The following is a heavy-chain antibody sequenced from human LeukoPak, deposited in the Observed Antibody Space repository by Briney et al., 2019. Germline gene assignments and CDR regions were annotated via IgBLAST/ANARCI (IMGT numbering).Heavy chain of an antibody. CDR2: ISYDGSNK. V-gene: IGHV3-30-3*01. CDR1: GFTFSSYA. D-gene: IGHD6-6*01. J-gene: IGHJ6*02. CDR3: ARDHSSSSGWLDYYYGMDV. Sequence: GGSLRLSCAASGFTFSSYAMHWVRQAPGKGLEWVAVISYDGSNKYYADSVKGRFTISRDNSKNTLYLQMNSLRAEDTAVYYCARDHSSSSGWLDYYYGMDVWGQGTTVTVSS.